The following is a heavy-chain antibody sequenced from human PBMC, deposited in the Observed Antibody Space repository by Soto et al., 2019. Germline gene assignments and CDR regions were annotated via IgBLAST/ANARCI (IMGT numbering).Heavy chain of an antibody. CDR3: ASSNVLLWFGELSPYYYYYGMDV. CDR2: IYYSGST. D-gene: IGHD3-10*01. J-gene: IGHJ6*02. Sequence: SETLSLTCTVSGGSISSGDYYWSWIRQPPGKGLEWIGYIYYSGSTYYNPSLKSRVTISVDTSKNQFSLKLSSVTAADTAVYYCASSNVLLWFGELSPYYYYYGMDVWGQGTTVTVSS. V-gene: IGHV4-30-4*01. CDR1: GGSISSGDYY.